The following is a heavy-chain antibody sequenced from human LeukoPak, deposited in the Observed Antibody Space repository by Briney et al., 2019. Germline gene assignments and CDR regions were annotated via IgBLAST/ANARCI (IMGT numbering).Heavy chain of an antibody. CDR3: AKDLGYYDSSGRGAFDI. D-gene: IGHD3-22*01. Sequence: PGGSLRLSCAASGFTFSSYAMSWVRQAPGKGLEWVSAISGSGGSTYYADSVKGRFTISRDNSKNTLYLQMNSLRAEDTAVYYCAKDLGYYDSSGRGAFDIWGQGTMVTVSS. V-gene: IGHV3-23*01. J-gene: IGHJ3*02. CDR1: GFTFSSYA. CDR2: ISGSGGST.